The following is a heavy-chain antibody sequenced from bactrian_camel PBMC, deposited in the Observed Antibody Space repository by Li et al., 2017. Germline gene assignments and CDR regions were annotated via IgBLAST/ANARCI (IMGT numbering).Heavy chain of an antibody. Sequence: QVQLVESGGGLVQPGGSLRLSCAASGFTFSSYYMNWVRQAPGKGLEWVSSIYSDGSNTNYADSVKGRFTISRDNAKNLLHLELNSLKTEDTAMYWCTKHVLEDGYSWWGFDYWGQGTQVTVS. J-gene: IGHJ4*01. V-gene: IGHV3-2*01. CDR1: GFTFSSYY. CDR3: TKHVLEDGYSWWGFDY. D-gene: IGHD2*01. CDR2: IYSDGSNT.